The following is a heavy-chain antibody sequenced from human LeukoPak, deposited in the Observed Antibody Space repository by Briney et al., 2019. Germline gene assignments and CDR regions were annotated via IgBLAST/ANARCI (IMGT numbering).Heavy chain of an antibody. V-gene: IGHV3-30*02. J-gene: IGHJ4*02. CDR2: IRYDGSNK. D-gene: IGHD3-10*01. Sequence: GGSLRLSCAASGFAFSSYGMHWVRQAPGKGLEWVAFIRYDGSNKYYADSVKGRFTISRDNSKNTLYLQMNSLRAEDTAVYYCAKDGDPLLWFGYIDYWGQGTLVTVSS. CDR3: AKDGDPLLWFGYIDY. CDR1: GFAFSSYG.